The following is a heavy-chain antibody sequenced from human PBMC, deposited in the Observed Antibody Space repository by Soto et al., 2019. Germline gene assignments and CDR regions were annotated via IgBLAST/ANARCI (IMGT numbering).Heavy chain of an antibody. Sequence: PSETLSLTCTVSGGSISSYYWSWIRQPPGKGLEWIGYIYYSGSTNYNPSLKSRVTISVDTSKNQFSLKLSSVTAADTAVYYCARHHRDWVYMDVWGKGTTVTVSS. CDR1: GGSISSYY. J-gene: IGHJ6*03. D-gene: IGHD2-21*01. CDR3: ARHHRDWVYMDV. V-gene: IGHV4-59*08. CDR2: IYYSGST.